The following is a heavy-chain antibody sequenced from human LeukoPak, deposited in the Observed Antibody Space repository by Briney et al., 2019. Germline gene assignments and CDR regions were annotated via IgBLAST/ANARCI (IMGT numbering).Heavy chain of an antibody. CDR3: ARAGGSYGLFLDY. J-gene: IGHJ4*02. D-gene: IGHD5-18*01. CDR2: ISYDGSNK. V-gene: IGHV3-30*03. CDR1: GFTFSSYG. Sequence: GRSLRLSCAASGFTFSSYGMHWVRQAPGKGLEWVAVISYDGSNKYYADSVKGRFTISRDNSKNTLYLQMNSLRAEDTAVYYCARAGGSYGLFLDYWGQGTLVTVSS.